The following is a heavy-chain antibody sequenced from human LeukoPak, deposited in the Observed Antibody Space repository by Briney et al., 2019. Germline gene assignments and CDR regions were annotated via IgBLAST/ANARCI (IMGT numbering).Heavy chain of an antibody. CDR3: AKDRIAAADVNWFDP. Sequence: GGSLRLSCAASGFTFNTYNMNWVRQAPGKGLEWVSSISSSSSYIYYADSVKGRFTISRDNAKNSLYLQMNSLRAEDTAVYYCAKDRIAAADVNWFDPWGQGTLVTVSS. V-gene: IGHV3-21*04. CDR2: ISSSSSYI. CDR1: GFTFNTYN. D-gene: IGHD6-13*01. J-gene: IGHJ5*02.